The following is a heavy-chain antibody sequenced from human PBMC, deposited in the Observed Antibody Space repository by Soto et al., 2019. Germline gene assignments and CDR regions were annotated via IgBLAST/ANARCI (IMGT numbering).Heavy chain of an antibody. V-gene: IGHV4-59*01. J-gene: IGHJ6*02. CDR1: GGTTISDY. CDR2: ISYSGTT. D-gene: IGHD6-25*01. CDR3: ARGGGTGYNGLAV. Sequence: SSQNLPLTCSGAGGTTISDYWSWIRLAPGKGLEWVGYISYSGTTNYNSSLKRRVTISIDTSKNQFSLKLSSVTAADTAVYYCARGGGTGYNGLAVWGQGPTVTVS.